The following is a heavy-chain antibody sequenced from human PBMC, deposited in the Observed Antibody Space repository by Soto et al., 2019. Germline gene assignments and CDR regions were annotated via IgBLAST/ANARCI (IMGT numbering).Heavy chain of an antibody. V-gene: IGHV1-2*02. CDR2: INPNSGDT. CDR1: GYIFSDYY. J-gene: IGHJ3*01. CDR3: VRGRAVAGINEEAFDL. Sequence: QVQLVQSGAEVKKPGASVNVSCKASGYIFSDYYMHWVRQAPGQGLECMGWINPNSGDTIYAQKFQGRVTVTGDPSISTAYMELSRLTYDDTAVYYCVRGRAVAGINEEAFDLWGQGTMVTVSS. D-gene: IGHD6-19*01.